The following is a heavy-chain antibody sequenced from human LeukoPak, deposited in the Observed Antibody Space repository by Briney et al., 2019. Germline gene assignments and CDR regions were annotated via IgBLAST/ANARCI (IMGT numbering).Heavy chain of an antibody. CDR1: GDSISSSNYY. V-gene: IGHV4-39*07. CDR2: IYYSGST. D-gene: IGHD2-15*01. Sequence: SETLSLTCTVSGDSISSSNYYWGWIRQPPGKGLEWIGSIYYSGSTYYNPSLKSRVTISVDTSKNQFSLKLTSVTAADTAVYYCARVDGSCSGGSCPSGNWFDPWGQGTLVTVSS. CDR3: ARVDGSCSGGSCPSGNWFDP. J-gene: IGHJ5*02.